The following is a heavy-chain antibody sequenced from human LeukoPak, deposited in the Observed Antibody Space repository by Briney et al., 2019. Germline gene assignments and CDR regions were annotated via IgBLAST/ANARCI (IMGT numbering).Heavy chain of an antibody. J-gene: IGHJ6*02. D-gene: IGHD1-20*01. Sequence: SGGSLRLSCAASGFTVSSNYMSWVRQAPGKGLEWVSVIYSGGSTYYADSVKGRFTISRDNSKNTLYLQMNSLRAEDTAVYYCARDRAYNWNDAFTYYYGMDVWGPGTTVTVSS. CDR2: IYSGGST. CDR1: GFTVSSNY. V-gene: IGHV3-66*01. CDR3: ARDRAYNWNDAFTYYYGMDV.